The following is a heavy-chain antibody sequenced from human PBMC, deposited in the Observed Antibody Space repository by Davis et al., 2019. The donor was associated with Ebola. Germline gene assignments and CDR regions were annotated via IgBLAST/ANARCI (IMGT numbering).Heavy chain of an antibody. CDR3: AREAIVGGTDDAFDI. V-gene: IGHV3-7*03. Sequence: GESLKISCAASGFTFSSYSMNWVRQAPGKGLEWVANIKRDGSDKYYVDSVNGRFTISRDNAKNSLYLQMNSLRAEDTAVYYCAREAIVGGTDDAFDIWGQGTMVTVSS. CDR2: IKRDGSDK. J-gene: IGHJ3*02. D-gene: IGHD1-26*01. CDR1: GFTFSSYS.